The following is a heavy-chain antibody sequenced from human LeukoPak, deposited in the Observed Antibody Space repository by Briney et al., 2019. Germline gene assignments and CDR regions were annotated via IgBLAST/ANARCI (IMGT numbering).Heavy chain of an antibody. J-gene: IGHJ4*02. CDR1: GFTFSDHY. D-gene: IGHD3-10*01. V-gene: IGHV3-11*01. CDR3: ASLRDFFASGSYYKGGYFDH. Sequence: GGSLRLSCVASGFTFSDHYMGWVRQAPGKGLEWISYITGSGNSINYADSVKGRFTISRDNAEDSLYLQMNNLRADDTAVYYCASLRDFFASGSYYKGGYFDHWGQGTLVAVSS. CDR2: ITGSGNSI.